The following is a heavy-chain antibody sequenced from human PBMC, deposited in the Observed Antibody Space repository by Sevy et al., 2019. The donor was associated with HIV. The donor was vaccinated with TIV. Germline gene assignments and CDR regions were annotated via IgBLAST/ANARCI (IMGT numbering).Heavy chain of an antibody. D-gene: IGHD6-13*01. CDR3: AKVRIGPGSSSLSALANYFDY. CDR2: ISGSGGST. V-gene: IGHV3-23*01. J-gene: IGHJ4*02. Sequence: GGSLRLSCVASGFTFSSYAMSWVRQAPGKGLEWVSAISGSGGSTYYADSVKGRFTISRDNSKNTLYLQMNSLRAEDTAVYYCAKVRIGPGSSSLSALANYFDYWGQGTLVTVSS. CDR1: GFTFSSYA.